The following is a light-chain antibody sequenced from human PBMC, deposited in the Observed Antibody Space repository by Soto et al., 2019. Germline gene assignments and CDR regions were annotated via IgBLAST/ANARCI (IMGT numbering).Light chain of an antibody. J-gene: IGLJ1*01. CDR1: SSDIGAYNY. V-gene: IGLV2-14*01. Sequence: QSVLTQPASASGSPGQSITISCTGTSSDIGAYNYVSWSQLHPGKAPKLIIYEVSYRTSGLSNRFSGSKSGNTASLTISGLQAEDEADYFCSSYSGSSPLYVFGTGTKVTVL. CDR2: EVS. CDR3: SSYSGSSPLYV.